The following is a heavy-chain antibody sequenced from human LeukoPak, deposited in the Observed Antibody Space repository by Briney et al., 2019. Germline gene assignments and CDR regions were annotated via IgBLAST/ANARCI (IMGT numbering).Heavy chain of an antibody. CDR2: IYSGGTT. CDR3: AKGGSYCSGPRCYLHGYFDY. CDR1: GFIFNTTY. Sequence: GGSLRLSCVASGFIFNTTYMTWVRQAPGKGLEWVSVIYSGGTTYYADSVKGRFIISRDNSRNTLYLQMSSLRAQDTAVYYCAKGGSYCSGPRCYLHGYFDYWGQGTRVTVSS. V-gene: IGHV3-66*01. D-gene: IGHD2-2*01. J-gene: IGHJ4*02.